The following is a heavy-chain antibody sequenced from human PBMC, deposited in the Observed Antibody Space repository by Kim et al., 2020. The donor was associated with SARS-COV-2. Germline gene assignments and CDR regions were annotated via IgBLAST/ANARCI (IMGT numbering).Heavy chain of an antibody. CDR1: GGSISSYY. CDR2: IYYSGST. D-gene: IGHD6-13*01. Sequence: SETLSLTCTVSGGSISSYYWSGIRQPPGKGLEWIGYIYYSGSTNYNPSLKSRVTISVDTSKNQFSLKLSSVTAADTAVYYCARRIAAAGSYYYYGMDVWGQGTTVTVSS. J-gene: IGHJ6*02. V-gene: IGHV4-59*08. CDR3: ARRIAAAGSYYYYGMDV.